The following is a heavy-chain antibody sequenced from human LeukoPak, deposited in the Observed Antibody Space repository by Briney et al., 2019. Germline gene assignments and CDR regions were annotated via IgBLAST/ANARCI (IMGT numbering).Heavy chain of an antibody. CDR2: ISSSGSTI. D-gene: IGHD3/OR15-3a*01. J-gene: IGHJ4*02. Sequence: GGSLRLSCAASGFTFSSYEMNWVRQAPGKGLEWVSYISSSGSTIYYADSVKGRFTISRDNAKNSLYLQMNSLRAEDTAVYYCARTGLGIYSFDYWGQGTLVTVSS. V-gene: IGHV3-48*03. CDR3: ARTGLGIYSFDY. CDR1: GFTFSSYE.